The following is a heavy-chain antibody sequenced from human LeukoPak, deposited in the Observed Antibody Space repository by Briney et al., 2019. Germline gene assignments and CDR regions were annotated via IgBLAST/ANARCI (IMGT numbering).Heavy chain of an antibody. J-gene: IGHJ4*02. CDR3: AKDLELTMIRGVCEY. D-gene: IGHD3-10*01. CDR2: TRYDSTIK. CDR1: GFTFGSYA. Sequence: GGSLTLSCAASGFTFGSYARLWVPQAPGKGLEGVAFTRYDSTIKYYSDSVKGRFTISRDNSKNTLYLQMSSLRLEDTAVYYCAKDLELTMIRGVCEYWGQGTLVTVSS. V-gene: IGHV3-30*02.